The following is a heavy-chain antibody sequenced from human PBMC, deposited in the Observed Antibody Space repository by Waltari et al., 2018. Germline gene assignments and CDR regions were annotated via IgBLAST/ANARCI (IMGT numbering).Heavy chain of an antibody. CDR2: IVVGSGNT. V-gene: IGHV1-58*02. Sequence: QMQLVQSGPEVKKLGTSVKVSCKASGFTFTSSAMQWVRQARGQRLEWIGWIVVGSGNTNYAQKFQERITITRDMSTSTAYMELSSLRSEDTAVYYCAADTDGEDLTDQPFDIWGQGTMVTVSS. D-gene: IGHD2-2*01. J-gene: IGHJ3*02. CDR1: GFTFTSSA. CDR3: AADTDGEDLTDQPFDI.